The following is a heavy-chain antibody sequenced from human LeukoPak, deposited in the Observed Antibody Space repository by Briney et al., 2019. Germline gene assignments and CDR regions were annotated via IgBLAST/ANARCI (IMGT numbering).Heavy chain of an antibody. D-gene: IGHD2-15*01. CDR3: ARAPVVVVAATVWFDP. V-gene: IGHV4-4*07. Sequence: SETLSLTCTVSGGSISSYYWSWIRQPAGKGLEWIGRIYTSGSTNYNPSLKSRVTMSVDTSKNQFSLKLSSVTAADTAVYFCARAPVVVVAATVWFDPWGQGTLVTVSS. CDR1: GGSISSYY. CDR2: IYTSGST. J-gene: IGHJ5*02.